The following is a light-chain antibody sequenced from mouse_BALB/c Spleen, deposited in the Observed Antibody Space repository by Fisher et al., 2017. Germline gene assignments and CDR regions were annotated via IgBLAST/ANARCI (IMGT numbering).Light chain of an antibody. CDR2: RTS. J-gene: IGKJ4*01. Sequence: DIVMTQSTAIMAASLGQKVTMTCSASSSVSSSYLHWYQQKSGASPKPLIHRTSNLASGVPARFSGSGSGTSYSLTISSMEGEDAATYYCQQFTSSPFTFGSGTKLEIK. CDR3: QQFTSSPFT. CDR1: SSVSSSY. V-gene: IGKV4-58*01.